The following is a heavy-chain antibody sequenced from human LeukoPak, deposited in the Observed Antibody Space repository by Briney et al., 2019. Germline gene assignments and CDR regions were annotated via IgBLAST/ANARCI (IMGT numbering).Heavy chain of an antibody. V-gene: IGHV4-39*07. CDR1: GDSMSSSSYY. CDR3: ASLYYYDSSGYYYARAYFDY. CDR2: FYYSGST. Sequence: PSETLSLTCTVSGDSMSSSSYYWGWIRQPPGKGLEWIGSFYYSGSTYYNPSLKSRVTISVDTSKNQFSLKLSSVTAADTAVYYCASLYYYDSSGYYYARAYFDYWGQGTLVTVSS. D-gene: IGHD3-22*01. J-gene: IGHJ4*02.